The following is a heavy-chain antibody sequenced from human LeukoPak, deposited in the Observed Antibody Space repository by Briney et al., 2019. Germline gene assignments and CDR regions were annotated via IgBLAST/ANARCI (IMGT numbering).Heavy chain of an antibody. CDR3: ARDSGSSGYYLGY. CDR2: IWYDGSNK. CDR1: GFTFSSYG. Sequence: QTGGSLRLSCAASGFTFSSYGMHWVRQAPGKGLEWVAVIWYDGSNKYYADSVKGRFTISRGNSKNTLYLQMNSLRAEDTAVYYCARDSGSSGYYLGYWGQGTLVTVSS. J-gene: IGHJ4*02. V-gene: IGHV3-33*01. D-gene: IGHD3-22*01.